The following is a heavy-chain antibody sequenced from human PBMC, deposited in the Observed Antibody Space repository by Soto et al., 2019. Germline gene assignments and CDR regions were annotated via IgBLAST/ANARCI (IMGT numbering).Heavy chain of an antibody. Sequence: PSETLSLTCAVYGGSFSGYYWSWIRQPPGKGLEWIGEINHSGSTNYNPSLKSRVTISVDTSKNQLSLKLSSVTAADTAVYYCARTGPGIAAAGTPYYYYGMDVWGQGTTVTVSS. CDR2: INHSGST. CDR3: ARTGPGIAAAGTPYYYYGMDV. CDR1: GGSFSGYY. D-gene: IGHD6-13*01. V-gene: IGHV4-34*01. J-gene: IGHJ6*02.